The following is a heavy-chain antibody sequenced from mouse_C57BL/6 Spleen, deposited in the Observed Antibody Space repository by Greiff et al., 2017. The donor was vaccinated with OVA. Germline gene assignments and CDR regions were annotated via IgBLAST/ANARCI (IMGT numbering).Heavy chain of an antibody. CDR1: GYTFTSYG. D-gene: IGHD2-4*01. Sequence: QVHVKQSGAELARPGASVKLSCKASGYTFTSYGISWVKQRTGQGLEWIGEIYPRSGNTYYNEKFKGKATLTADKSSSTAYMELRSLTSEDSAVYFCARVGIVITSDSYFDYWGQGTTLTVSS. V-gene: IGHV1-81*01. J-gene: IGHJ2*01. CDR3: ARVGIVITSDSYFDY. CDR2: IYPRSGNT.